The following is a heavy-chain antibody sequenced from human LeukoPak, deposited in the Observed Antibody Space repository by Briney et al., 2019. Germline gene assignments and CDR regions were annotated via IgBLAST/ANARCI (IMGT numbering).Heavy chain of an antibody. D-gene: IGHD2-2*01. V-gene: IGHV5-51*01. Sequence: GESLKISCKASGYSFTSYWIGWVRQMPGKGLDWMGIIYPGDSDTRYSPSFQGQVTISADKSISTAYLQWSSLKASDTAMYYCARALVPAAIGINWFDPWGQGTLVTVSS. CDR1: GYSFTSYW. CDR2: IYPGDSDT. CDR3: ARALVPAAIGINWFDP. J-gene: IGHJ5*02.